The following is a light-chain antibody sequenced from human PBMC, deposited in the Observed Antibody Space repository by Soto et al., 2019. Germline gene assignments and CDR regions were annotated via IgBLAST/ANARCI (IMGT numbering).Light chain of an antibody. CDR3: CSYTSSSTYV. J-gene: IGLJ1*01. V-gene: IGLV2-14*02. CDR2: EVA. CDR1: SSDLGTYNL. Sequence: QSVLTQPASVSGSPGQSITISCTGTSSDLGTYNLVSWYQQHPGRAPKLILFEVAKRPSGVSGRFSGSKSGNTASLTISGLQTEDQADYYCCSYTSSSTYVFGNGTRSPS.